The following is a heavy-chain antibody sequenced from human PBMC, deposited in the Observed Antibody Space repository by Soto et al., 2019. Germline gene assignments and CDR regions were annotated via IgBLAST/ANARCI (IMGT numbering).Heavy chain of an antibody. CDR1: GFTFSYHA. CDR3: ARGKTTSAFSVMDV. CDR2: ISYDGDNK. J-gene: IGHJ6*02. V-gene: IGHV3-30-3*01. D-gene: IGHD1-1*01. Sequence: ESGGGVVQPGRSLRLSCAASGFTFSYHALNWVRQAPGKGLEWVAVISYDGDNKYIAEAVKGRLTISRDNPKNTVSLQMNSLRTEYTAMYFCARGKTTSAFSVMDVWGQGTTVTVSS.